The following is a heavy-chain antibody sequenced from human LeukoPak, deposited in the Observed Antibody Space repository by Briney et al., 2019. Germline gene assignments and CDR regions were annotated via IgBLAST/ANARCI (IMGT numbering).Heavy chain of an antibody. D-gene: IGHD3-22*01. Sequence: PGGSLRLSCAASGFTFSTYTMNWVRQAPGKGLEWVSSITSSSSYIYYADSVKGRFTISRDNAKNSLYLQMKSLRAEDTAVYYCARHVVAVGFDYWGQGTLVTVSS. CDR1: GFTFSTYT. J-gene: IGHJ4*02. CDR2: ITSSSSYI. CDR3: ARHVVAVGFDY. V-gene: IGHV3-21*01.